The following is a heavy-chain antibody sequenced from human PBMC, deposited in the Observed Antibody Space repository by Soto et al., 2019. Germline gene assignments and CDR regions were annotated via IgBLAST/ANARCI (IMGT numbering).Heavy chain of an antibody. J-gene: IGHJ4*02. CDR3: VSGDPFGGLIVTHY. CDR1: GFSFSDNY. CDR2: ISNSGSMR. D-gene: IGHD3-16*02. V-gene: IGHV3-11*01. Sequence: PGGSLRLSCAASGFSFSDNYMSWIRQAPGRGLEWISYISNSGSMRYYADSVKGRFTISRDNAKNSLYLQMNSLRVEDTAVYYCVSGDPFGGLIVTHYWRQGTLVTVSS.